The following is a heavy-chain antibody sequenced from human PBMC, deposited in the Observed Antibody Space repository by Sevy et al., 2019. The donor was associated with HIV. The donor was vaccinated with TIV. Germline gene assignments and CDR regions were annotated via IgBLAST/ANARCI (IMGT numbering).Heavy chain of an antibody. J-gene: IGHJ6*02. V-gene: IGHV5-51*01. CDR3: ARLVGDFRRPRQDHYYYYGMDV. Sequence: GESLKISCKGSGYSFTSYWIGWVRQMPGKGLEWMGIIYPGESDTRHSPSFQGQVTISADKSISTAYLQRSSLKASDTAMYYCARLVGDFRRPRQDHYYYYGMDVGGQGTTVTVSS. CDR2: IYPGESDT. CDR1: GYSFTSYW. D-gene: IGHD4-17*01.